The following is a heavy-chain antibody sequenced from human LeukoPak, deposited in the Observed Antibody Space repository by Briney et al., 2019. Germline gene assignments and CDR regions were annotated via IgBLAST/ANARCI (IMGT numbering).Heavy chain of an antibody. CDR2: ISGSGGST. Sequence: GGSLRLSCAASGFTFSSYGMSWVRQAPGKGLEWVSAISGSGGSTYYADSVKGRFTISRDNSKNTLYLQMNSLRAEDTAVYYCAKGRGSYALTPDWFDPWGQGTLVTVSS. D-gene: IGHD1-26*01. V-gene: IGHV3-23*01. CDR1: GFTFSSYG. J-gene: IGHJ5*02. CDR3: AKGRGSYALTPDWFDP.